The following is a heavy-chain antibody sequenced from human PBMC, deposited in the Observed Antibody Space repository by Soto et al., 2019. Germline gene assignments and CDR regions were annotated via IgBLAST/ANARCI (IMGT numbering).Heavy chain of an antibody. J-gene: IGHJ3*02. V-gene: IGHV3-20*01. D-gene: IGHD3-9*01. Sequence: EVQLVESGGGVVRPGGSLRLSCAASGFTFDDYGMSWVRQAPGKGLEWVSGINWNGGSTGYADSVKGRFTISRDNAKNSLYLQMNSLRAEDTALYHCARDHDILTGYGVAFDIWGQGTMVTVSS. CDR1: GFTFDDYG. CDR2: INWNGGST. CDR3: ARDHDILTGYGVAFDI.